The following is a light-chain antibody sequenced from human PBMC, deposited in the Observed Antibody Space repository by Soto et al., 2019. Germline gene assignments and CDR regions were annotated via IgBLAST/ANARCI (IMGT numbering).Light chain of an antibody. Sequence: QSVLTQPPSVSGTPGQWVTISCSGSTSNIGTNTVTWYKQLPGTAPKLVIYRNDQRPSGVPDRFSGSKSGASASLAISGLQSEDEADYYCVSWDDSLSGLVFGTGTKVTVL. CDR3: VSWDDSLSGLV. V-gene: IGLV1-44*01. J-gene: IGLJ1*01. CDR2: RND. CDR1: TSNIGTNT.